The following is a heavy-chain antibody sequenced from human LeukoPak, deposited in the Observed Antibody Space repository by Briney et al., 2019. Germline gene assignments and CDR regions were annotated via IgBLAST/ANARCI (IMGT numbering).Heavy chain of an antibody. CDR1: GFTISNFW. J-gene: IGHJ4*02. Sequence: PGGSLRLSCAATGFTISNFWMHWVRQAPGKGLVWVSRINIDGTSISYADSVKGRFTISRDNAKNTLYLQMNSLRAEDTAVYFCARIAATGTSFDFWGQGTLVTVSS. V-gene: IGHV3-74*01. CDR3: ARIAATGTSFDF. D-gene: IGHD6-13*01. CDR2: INIDGTSI.